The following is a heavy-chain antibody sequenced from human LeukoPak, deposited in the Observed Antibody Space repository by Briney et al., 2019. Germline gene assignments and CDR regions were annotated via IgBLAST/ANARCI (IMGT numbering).Heavy chain of an antibody. Sequence: EASVTVSCKASGYTFTSYAMNWVRQAPGQGLEWMGWINTNTGNPTYAQGFTGRFVLSLDTSVSTAYLQISSLKAEDTAVYYCARTLTYCTNGVCYKSYYGMDVWGQGTTVTVSS. CDR2: INTNTGNP. CDR3: ARTLTYCTNGVCYKSYYGMDV. J-gene: IGHJ6*02. CDR1: GYTFTSYA. D-gene: IGHD2-8*01. V-gene: IGHV7-4-1*02.